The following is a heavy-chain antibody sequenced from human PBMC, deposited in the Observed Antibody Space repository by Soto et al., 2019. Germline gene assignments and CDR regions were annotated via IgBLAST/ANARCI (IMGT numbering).Heavy chain of an antibody. CDR2: IYYSGST. V-gene: IGHV4-30-4*01. CDR3: ARVLIGGYYGSGSYRSPFYFDY. D-gene: IGHD3-10*01. CDR1: GGSISSGDYY. Sequence: PSETLSLTCTVSGGSISSGDYYWSWIRQPPGKGLEWIGYIYYSGSTYYNPSLKSRVTISVDTSKNLFSLKLSSVTAADTAVYYCARVLIGGYYGSGSYRSPFYFDYWGQGTLVTVSS. J-gene: IGHJ4*02.